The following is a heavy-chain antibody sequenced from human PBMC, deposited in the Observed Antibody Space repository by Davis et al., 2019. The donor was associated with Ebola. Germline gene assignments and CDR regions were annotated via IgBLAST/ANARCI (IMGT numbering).Heavy chain of an antibody. CDR2: IIPILGIA. CDR1: GGTFSSYT. Sequence: SVKVSCKASGGTFSSYTISWVRQAPGQGLEWMGRIIPILGIANYAQKFQGRVTITRDTSASTAYMELSSLRSEDTSVYYCARDRGGDYSFDYWGQGTLVTVSS. J-gene: IGHJ4*02. CDR3: ARDRGGDYSFDY. V-gene: IGHV1-69*04. D-gene: IGHD3-10*01.